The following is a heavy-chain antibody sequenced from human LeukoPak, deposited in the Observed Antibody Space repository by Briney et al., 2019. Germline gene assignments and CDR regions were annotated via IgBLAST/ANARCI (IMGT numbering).Heavy chain of an antibody. Sequence: PGGSLRLSCAASGFTFGDYAMSWFRQAPGKGLEWVGFIRSKAYGGTTEYAASVKGRFTISRDDSKSIAYLQMNSLKTEDTAVYYCGIAARRPQAGEFDYWGQGTLVTVSS. CDR1: GFTFGDYA. CDR3: GIAARRPQAGEFDY. D-gene: IGHD6-6*01. V-gene: IGHV3-49*03. CDR2: IRSKAYGGTT. J-gene: IGHJ4*02.